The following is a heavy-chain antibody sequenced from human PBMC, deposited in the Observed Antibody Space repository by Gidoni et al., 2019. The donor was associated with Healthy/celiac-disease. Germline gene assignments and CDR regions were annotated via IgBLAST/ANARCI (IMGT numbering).Heavy chain of an antibody. Sequence: QVQLQQWGAGLLKPSETLSLTCAVYGGSFSGYYWSWLRQPPGKGLEGIGEINHSGSTNYNPSLKSRVTISVDTSKNQFSLKLSSVTAADTAVYYCARGVGDIVVVVAASGAFDIWGQGTMVTVSS. CDR3: ARGVGDIVVVVAASGAFDI. V-gene: IGHV4-34*01. D-gene: IGHD2-15*01. J-gene: IGHJ3*02. CDR2: INHSGST. CDR1: GGSFSGYY.